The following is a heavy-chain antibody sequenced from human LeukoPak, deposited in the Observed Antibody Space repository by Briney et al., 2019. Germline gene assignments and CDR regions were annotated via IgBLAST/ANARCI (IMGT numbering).Heavy chain of an antibody. D-gene: IGHD4-17*01. CDR1: GGSINNYY. J-gene: IGHJ4*02. CDR3: ARGGDYGDLRYFDY. CDR2: IYYRGST. V-gene: IGHV4-59*01. Sequence: SETLSLTCTVSGGSINNYYWSWIRQPPGKGLEWIGYIYYRGSTNYNPSLKSRVTFSVDTSKNQFSLKLNSLPDADTAVYYCARGGDYGDLRYFDYWGQGTLVTVSS.